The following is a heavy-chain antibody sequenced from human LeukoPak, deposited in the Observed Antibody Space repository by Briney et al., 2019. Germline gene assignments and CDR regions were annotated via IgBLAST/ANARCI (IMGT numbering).Heavy chain of an antibody. D-gene: IGHD6-13*01. Sequence: SETLSLTCTVSGGSISSYYWSWIRQPPGQGLEWIGYIYYSGSTNYNPSLKSRVTISVDTSKNQFSLKLSSVTAADTAVYYCARIAARANFDYWGQGTLVTVSS. V-gene: IGHV4-59*12. CDR2: IYYSGST. J-gene: IGHJ4*02. CDR3: ARIAARANFDY. CDR1: GGSISSYY.